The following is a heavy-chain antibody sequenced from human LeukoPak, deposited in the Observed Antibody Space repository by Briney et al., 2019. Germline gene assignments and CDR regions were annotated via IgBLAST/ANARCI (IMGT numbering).Heavy chain of an antibody. CDR1: GFSVSSIY. J-gene: IGHJ4*02. D-gene: IGHD1-1*01. CDR3: ARAPNWRFDH. CDR2: IYSDGTT. Sequence: PTGGSLRLSCAASGFSVSSIYMNWVRQAPGKGLEWVSVIYSDGTTYYADSVKGRFTIFRDDSKNTLYLHMNSLRAEDTAVYYCARAPNWRFDHWGQGTLVTVSS. V-gene: IGHV3-53*01.